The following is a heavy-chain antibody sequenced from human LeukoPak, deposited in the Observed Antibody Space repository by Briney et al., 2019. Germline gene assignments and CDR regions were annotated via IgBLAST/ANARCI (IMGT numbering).Heavy chain of an antibody. CDR2: ISSSSSYI. J-gene: IGHJ4*02. V-gene: IGHV3-21*01. CDR3: ARDLRRGYSYGPIDY. Sequence: GGSLRLSCAASGFTFSSYSMNWVRQAPGKGLEWVSSISSSSSYIYYAESVKGRFTISRDNAKNSLYLQMNSLRAEDTAVYYCARDLRRGYSYGPIDYWGQGTLVTVSS. D-gene: IGHD5-18*01. CDR1: GFTFSSYS.